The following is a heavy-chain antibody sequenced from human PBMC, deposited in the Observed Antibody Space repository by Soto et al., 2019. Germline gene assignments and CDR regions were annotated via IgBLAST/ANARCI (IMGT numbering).Heavy chain of an antibody. J-gene: IGHJ4*02. Sequence: QITLKESGPTLVKPTQTLTLTCTCSGFSLSTSGLGVGWIRQPPGKALEWLALIYWDDDKRYTPSLKSRLTITKDTSKNQVVLTMTNMDPVDTATYYCPRRSYGDYGIDYWGQGTLVTVSS. D-gene: IGHD4-17*01. V-gene: IGHV2-5*02. CDR2: IYWDDDK. CDR3: PRRSYGDYGIDY. CDR1: GFSLSTSGLG.